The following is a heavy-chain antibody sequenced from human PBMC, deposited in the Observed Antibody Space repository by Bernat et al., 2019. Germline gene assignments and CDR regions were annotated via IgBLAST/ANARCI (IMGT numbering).Heavy chain of an antibody. CDR3: GSVGGGMTTVTPVGY. J-gene: IGHJ4*02. CDR2: ISSSSSYI. Sequence: EVQLVESGGNLVQPGGSLRLSCAASGFTVSSNYMSWVRQAPGKGLEWVSSISSSSSYIYYADSVKGRFTISRDNAKNSLYLQMNSLRAEDTAVYYCGSVGGGMTTVTPVGYWGQGTLVTVSS. CDR1: GFTVSSNY. V-gene: IGHV3-21*01. D-gene: IGHD4-17*01.